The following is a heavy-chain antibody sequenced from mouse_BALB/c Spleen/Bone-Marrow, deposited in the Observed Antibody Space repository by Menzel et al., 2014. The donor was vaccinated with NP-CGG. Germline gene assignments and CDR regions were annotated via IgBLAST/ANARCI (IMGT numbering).Heavy chain of an antibody. V-gene: IGHV3-2*02. D-gene: IGHD4-1*01. CDR3: ATGYYFDY. J-gene: IGHJ2*01. CDR2: ICYSGST. CDR1: GYSITSDYA. Sequence: EVKLVESGPGLVKPSQSLSLTCTVTGYSITSDYAWNWIRQFPGNKLEWMGYICYSGSTSYNPSLKSRISITRDTSKNQFFLQLNSVTTEDTATYYCATGYYFDYWGQGTTLTVSS.